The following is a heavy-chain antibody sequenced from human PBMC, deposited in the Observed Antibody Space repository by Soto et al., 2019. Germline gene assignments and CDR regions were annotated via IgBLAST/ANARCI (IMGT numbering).Heavy chain of an antibody. CDR3: AREGPEAFRSTWHFDY. CDR1: GFTLSNFA. Sequence: QVHLAESGGGVVQPGRSLRVSCAASGFTLSNFAMHWFRQAPGKGLEWVAVMSYDGTTKFYADSVKGRFTVSRDNSQNTLYLQVNSLRDEDTAVYYCAREGPEAFRSTWHFDYWGQGTLVTVSS. J-gene: IGHJ4*02. CDR2: MSYDGTTK. D-gene: IGHD1-26*01. V-gene: IGHV3-30-3*01.